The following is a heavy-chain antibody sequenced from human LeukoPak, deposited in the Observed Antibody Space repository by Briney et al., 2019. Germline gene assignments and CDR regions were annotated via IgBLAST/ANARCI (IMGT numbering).Heavy chain of an antibody. D-gene: IGHD5-24*01. V-gene: IGHV1-69*02. Sequence: SVKVSCKASGGTFSSYTISWVRQAPGQGLEWMGRIIPILGIANYAQKFQGRVTITADKSTSTAYMELSSLRSEDTAVYYCASGGGDGYNFGAFDIWGKGTTVTVSS. J-gene: IGHJ6*04. CDR1: GGTFSSYT. CDR2: IIPILGIA. CDR3: ASGGGDGYNFGAFDI.